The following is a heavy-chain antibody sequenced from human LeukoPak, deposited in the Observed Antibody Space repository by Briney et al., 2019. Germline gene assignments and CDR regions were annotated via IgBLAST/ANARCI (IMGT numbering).Heavy chain of an antibody. CDR2: ITGSGGTT. CDR3: AKVKGGSGPFDD. J-gene: IGHJ4*02. CDR1: GFTFSSFG. D-gene: IGHD6-19*01. V-gene: IGHV3-23*01. Sequence: GGSLRLSCAASGFTFSSFGITWVRQAPGKGLEWVSDITGSGGTTYYADSVKGRFTISRDNAKNTLYLQMNSLRAEDTAVYYCAKVKGGSGPFDDWGQGTLVTVSS.